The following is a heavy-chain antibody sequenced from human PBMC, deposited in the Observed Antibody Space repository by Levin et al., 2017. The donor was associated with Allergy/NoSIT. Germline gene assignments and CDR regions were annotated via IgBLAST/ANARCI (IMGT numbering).Heavy chain of an antibody. CDR3: ARDGGYPLGAFDI. CDR2: IYHSGNT. J-gene: IGHJ3*02. D-gene: IGHD1-26*01. Sequence: SETLSLTCTVSGGSISSYDWSWIRQPPGKGLEWIGHIYHSGNTNYNPSLKSLITISVDTSKSQISLKLNSVTAADTAVYYCARDGGYPLGAFDIWGPGTTVTVSS. CDR1: GGSISSYD. V-gene: IGHV4-59*01.